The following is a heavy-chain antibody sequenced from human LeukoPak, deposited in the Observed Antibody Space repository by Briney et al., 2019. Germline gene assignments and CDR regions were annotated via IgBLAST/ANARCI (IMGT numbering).Heavy chain of an antibody. CDR1: GGSMNSGSYY. V-gene: IGHV4-61*02. Sequence: SETLSLTCTVFGGSMNSGSYYWSWIRQPAGKGLEYIGRIHTSGSTNYNPSLKSRVTISVDTSKNQFSLKLSSVTAADTAVYYCARVSGYSSGWYVDYWGQGTLVTVSS. CDR2: IHTSGST. CDR3: ARVSGYSSGWYVDY. J-gene: IGHJ4*02. D-gene: IGHD6-19*01.